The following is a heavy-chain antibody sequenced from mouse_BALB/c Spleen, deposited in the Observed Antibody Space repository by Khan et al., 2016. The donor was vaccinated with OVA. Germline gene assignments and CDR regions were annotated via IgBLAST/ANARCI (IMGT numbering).Heavy chain of an antibody. J-gene: IGHJ2*01. CDR3: ARTARIEY. CDR1: GYSITSGYG. CDR2: ISYSGST. D-gene: IGHD1-2*01. Sequence: DVQLQESGPGLVKPSQSLSLTCTVTGYSITSGYGWNWIRQFPGNKLEWMGYISYSGSTKYNPSLKSRISITRATSKNQFFLQLNAVTTEDTAAYYCARTARIEYWGQGTTLTVSS. V-gene: IGHV3-2*02.